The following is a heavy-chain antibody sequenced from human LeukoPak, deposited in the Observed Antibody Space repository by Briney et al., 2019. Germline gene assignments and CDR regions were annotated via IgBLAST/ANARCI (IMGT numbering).Heavy chain of an antibody. CDR1: GYTFGDYA. Sequence: PGGSLRLSCTGSGYTFGDYAMSWVRQSPGKGLEWVSLIRSKAFGGATEYAASVKGRFTISRDDSKSIAYLQMNRLKTEDTAMYYCTRDGGTLDYWGQGTLVTVSS. J-gene: IGHJ4*02. CDR3: TRDGGTLDY. CDR2: IRSKAFGGAT. D-gene: IGHD3-16*01. V-gene: IGHV3-49*04.